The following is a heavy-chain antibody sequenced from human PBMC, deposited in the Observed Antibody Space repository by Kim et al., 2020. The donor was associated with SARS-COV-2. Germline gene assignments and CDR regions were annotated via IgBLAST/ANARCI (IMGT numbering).Heavy chain of an antibody. D-gene: IGHD3-3*01. CDR3: AKDAMSRFLEWLPTYYYYYGMDV. CDR2: ISYDGSNK. J-gene: IGHJ6*02. Sequence: GGSLRLSCAASGFTFSSYGMHWVRQAPGKGLEWVAVISYDGSNKYYADSVKGRFTISRDNSKNTLYLQMNSLRAEDTAVYYCAKDAMSRFLEWLPTYYYYYGMDVWGQGTTVTVSS. CDR1: GFTFSSYG. V-gene: IGHV3-30*18.